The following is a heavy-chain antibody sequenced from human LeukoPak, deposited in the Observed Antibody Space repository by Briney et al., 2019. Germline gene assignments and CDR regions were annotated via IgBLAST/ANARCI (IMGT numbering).Heavy chain of an antibody. Sequence: SGTLSLTCAVSGGSISSSNWWSWIRQHPGKGLEWIGYIYYSGSTYYNPSLKSRVTISVDTSKNQFSLKLSSVTAADTAVYYCARARTVIRTKNWFDPWGQGTLVTVSS. J-gene: IGHJ5*02. D-gene: IGHD4-23*01. CDR2: IYYSGST. CDR1: GGSISSSNW. V-gene: IGHV4-31*11. CDR3: ARARTVIRTKNWFDP.